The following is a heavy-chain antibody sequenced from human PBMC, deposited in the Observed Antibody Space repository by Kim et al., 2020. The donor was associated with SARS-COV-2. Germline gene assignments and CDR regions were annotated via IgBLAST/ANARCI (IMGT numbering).Heavy chain of an antibody. D-gene: IGHD1-1*01. CDR1: GGSISSYY. J-gene: IGHJ6*02. Sequence: SETLSLTCTVSGGSISSYYWSWIRQPPGKGLEWIGYIYYSGSTNYNPSLKSRVTISVDTSKNQFSLKLSSVTAADTAVYYCARYQGGTYYYYYGMDVWGQGTTVTVSS. V-gene: IGHV4-59*13. CDR2: IYYSGST. CDR3: ARYQGGTYYYYYGMDV.